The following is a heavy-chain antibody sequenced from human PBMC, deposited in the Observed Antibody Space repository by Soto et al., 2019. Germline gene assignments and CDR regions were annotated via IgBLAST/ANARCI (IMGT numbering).Heavy chain of an antibody. J-gene: IGHJ4*02. V-gene: IGHV4-31*03. CDR3: ERAELVGATDY. CDR2: IYYSGST. CDR1: GGSISSGGYY. D-gene: IGHD1-26*01. Sequence: KTSETLSLTCTVSGGSISSGGYYWSWIRQHPGKGLEWIGYIYYSGSTYYNPSLKSRVTTSVDTSKNQFSLKLSSVTAADTAVYYCERAELVGATDYWGQGTLVTVSS.